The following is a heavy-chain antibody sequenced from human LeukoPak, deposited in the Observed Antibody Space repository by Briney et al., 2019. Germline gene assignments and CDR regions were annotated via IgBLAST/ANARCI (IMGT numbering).Heavy chain of an antibody. D-gene: IGHD3-16*02. CDR3: ACVPPEYYVWGSYRPHTDY. CDR1: HFTFTSYW. V-gene: IGHV3-7*01. CDR2: IKPDGSEK. J-gene: IGHJ4*02. Sequence: PGGSLRLSCAASHFTFTSYWMSWVRQAPGKGLEWVANIKPDGSEKYYVDSVKGRFTISRDNAKNSLSLQMNSLRAEDTAVYYCACVPPEYYVWGSYRPHTDYWGQGTLVTVSS.